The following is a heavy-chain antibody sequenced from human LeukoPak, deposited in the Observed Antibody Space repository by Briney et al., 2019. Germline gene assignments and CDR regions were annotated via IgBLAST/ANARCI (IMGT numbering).Heavy chain of an antibody. V-gene: IGHV4-4*02. CDR3: AREGNGSGSYLSRAAIYYFDY. Sequence: SETLSLTCAVSGGSISSSNWWSWVRQPPGKGLEWIGEIYHSGSTNYNPSLKGRVTISVDKSKNQFSLKLSSVTAADTAVYYCAREGNGSGSYLSRAAIYYFDYWGQGTLVTVSS. CDR1: GGSISSSNW. D-gene: IGHD3-10*01. CDR2: IYHSGST. J-gene: IGHJ4*02.